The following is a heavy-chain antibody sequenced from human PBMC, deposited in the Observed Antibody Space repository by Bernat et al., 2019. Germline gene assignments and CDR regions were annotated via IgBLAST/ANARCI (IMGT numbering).Heavy chain of an antibody. CDR1: GGSISSSSYY. D-gene: IGHD3-16*02. CDR3: ARLRGYDNILGLGELSPYYFDY. J-gene: IGHJ4*02. Sequence: QLQLQESGPGLVKPSETLSLTCTVSGGSISSSSYYWGWIRQPPGKGLEWIGSIYYSGSTYYNPSLKSRVTISVDTSKNQFSLKLSSVTAADAAVYYVARLRGYDNILGLGELSPYYFDYWGQGTLVTVSS. V-gene: IGHV4-39*01. CDR2: IYYSGST.